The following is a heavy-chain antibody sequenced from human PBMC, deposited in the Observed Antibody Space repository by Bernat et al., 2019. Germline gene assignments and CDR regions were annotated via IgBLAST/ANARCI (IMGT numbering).Heavy chain of an antibody. CDR1: GGSISSSSYY. CDR3: ASTPMLYFYFDL. CDR2: IYYSGST. Sequence: QLQLQESGPGLVKPSETLSLTCTVSGGSISSSSYYWGWIRQPPGKGLEWIGSIYYSGSTYYNPSLKSRVTISVDTSKNQFSLKLSSVTAADTAVYYCASTPMLYFYFDLWGRGTLVTVSS. J-gene: IGHJ2*01. V-gene: IGHV4-39*01. D-gene: IGHD2-15*01.